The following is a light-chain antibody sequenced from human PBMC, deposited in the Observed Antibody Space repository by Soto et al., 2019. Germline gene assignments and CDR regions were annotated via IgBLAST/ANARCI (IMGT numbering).Light chain of an antibody. CDR1: QNISTW. CDR3: QQYNTFWT. V-gene: IGKV1-5*01. CDR2: DAS. Sequence: DIQMTQSPSTLSASVGDRVTITCRASQNISTWLAWFQQKPGKAPNLLIYDASSLQSGVPSRFSSSGSGTQFTLTISSLQPDDFATYFCQQYNTFWTFGQGTKVEIK. J-gene: IGKJ1*01.